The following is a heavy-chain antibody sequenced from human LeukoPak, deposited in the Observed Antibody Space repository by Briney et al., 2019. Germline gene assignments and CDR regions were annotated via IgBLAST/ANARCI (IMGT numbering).Heavy chain of an antibody. CDR2: IIPILGIA. D-gene: IGHD2-2*02. J-gene: IGHJ3*02. CDR3: ARGTAAIRGNAFDI. V-gene: IGHV1-69*02. CDR1: GGTFSSYT. Sequence: SVKVSCKASGGTFSSYTISWVRQAPGQGLEWMGRIIPILGIANYAQKFQGRVTITADKSTSTAYMELSSLRSEDTAVHYCARGTAAIRGNAFDIWGQGTMVTVSS.